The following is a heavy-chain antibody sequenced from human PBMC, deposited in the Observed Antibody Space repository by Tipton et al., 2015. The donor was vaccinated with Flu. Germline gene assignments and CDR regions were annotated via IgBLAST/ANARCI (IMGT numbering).Heavy chain of an antibody. CDR1: GGSFSGYY. CDR2: INHSGGT. V-gene: IGHV4-34*01. Sequence: TLSLTCAVYGGSFSGYYWSWIRQPPGKGLEWIGEINHSGGTNYNPSLKSRVTISVDTSKNQFSLKLSSVTAADTAVYYCARDRGAGTIDYWGQGTLVTVSS. J-gene: IGHJ4*02. CDR3: ARDRGAGTIDY. D-gene: IGHD1/OR15-1a*01.